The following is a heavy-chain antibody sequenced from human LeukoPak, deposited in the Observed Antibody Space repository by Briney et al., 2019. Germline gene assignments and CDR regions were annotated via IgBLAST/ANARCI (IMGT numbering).Heavy chain of an antibody. D-gene: IGHD2-2*02. Sequence: GGALRLSRAASGFTFSSYLMHWVRQAPGKGLVWVSRINSDGSSTSYADSLRGRFTISSDNAKNTLYLQINSLRAEDTAVYYCARGDIVVVPAAIVDSWGEGTLVSVSS. CDR2: INSDGSST. CDR3: ARGDIVVVPAAIVDS. CDR1: GFTFSSYL. J-gene: IGHJ4*02. V-gene: IGHV3-74*01.